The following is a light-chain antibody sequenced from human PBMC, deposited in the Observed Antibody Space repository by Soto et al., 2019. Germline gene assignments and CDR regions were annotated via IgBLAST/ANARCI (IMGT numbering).Light chain of an antibody. Sequence: QSVLTQPASVSGSAGQSITISCSGTMRDVGAYNLVSWYQQHPGTAPKLIIYEVRNRPSGISSRFSGSRSGNTASLTISGLQPEEEGDYYCSAYIARSTLVFGGETKVTVL. CDR2: EVR. V-gene: IGLV2-14*01. CDR1: MRDVGAYNL. J-gene: IGLJ3*02. CDR3: SAYIARSTLV.